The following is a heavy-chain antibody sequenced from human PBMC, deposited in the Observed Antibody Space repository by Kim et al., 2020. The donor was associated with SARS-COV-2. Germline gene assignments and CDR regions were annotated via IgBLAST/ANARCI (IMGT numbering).Heavy chain of an antibody. CDR2: SYI. J-gene: IGHJ4*02. Sequence: SYIYDADSVKGRSTHSRDNAKNSLDLQMNSLRAEDTAVYYCASRLDGVLYWGQGTLVTVSS. V-gene: IGHV3-21*01. CDR3: ASRLDGVLY. D-gene: IGHD3-16*01.